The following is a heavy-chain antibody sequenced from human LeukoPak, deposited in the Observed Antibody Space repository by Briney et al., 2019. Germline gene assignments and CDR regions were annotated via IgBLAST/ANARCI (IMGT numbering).Heavy chain of an antibody. CDR3: AKDAKRNYDFWDRFDY. CDR2: ISGSGGST. V-gene: IGHV3-23*01. CDR1: GFTFSTYA. D-gene: IGHD3-3*01. J-gene: IGHJ4*02. Sequence: GGSLRLSCAASGFTFSTYAMSWVRQAPGKGLEWVSAISGSGGSTYYADSGKGRFTISRDNSKNTLYLQMNSLRAEDTALYYCAKDAKRNYDFWDRFDYWGQGTLVTVSS.